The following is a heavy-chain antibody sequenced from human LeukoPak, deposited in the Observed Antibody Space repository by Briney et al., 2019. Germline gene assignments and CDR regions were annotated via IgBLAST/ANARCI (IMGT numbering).Heavy chain of an antibody. CDR2: IYYSGST. D-gene: IGHD3-3*01. V-gene: IGHV4-59*08. J-gene: IGHJ6*02. Sequence: SETLSLTCTVSGGSISSYYWSWIRQPPGKGLEWLGYIYYSGSTNYNPSLKSRVTISVDTSKNQFSLKLSSVTAADTAVYYCARHQGDYDFWSGYFPRRGMDVWGQGTTVTVSS. CDR1: GGSISSYY. CDR3: ARHQGDYDFWSGYFPRRGMDV.